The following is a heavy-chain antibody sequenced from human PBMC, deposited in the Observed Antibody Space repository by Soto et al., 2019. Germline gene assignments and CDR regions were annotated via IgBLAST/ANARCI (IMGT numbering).Heavy chain of an antibody. CDR3: TRPDNWGNRFDY. J-gene: IGHJ4*02. Sequence: GESLKISCAASGFTFSGSAMHWVRQASGKGLEWVGRIRSKANSYATAYAASVKGRFTISRDDSKNTAYLQMNSLKTEDTAVYYCTRPDNWGNRFDYWGQGTLVTVSS. V-gene: IGHV3-73*01. D-gene: IGHD7-27*01. CDR2: IRSKANSYAT. CDR1: GFTFSGSA.